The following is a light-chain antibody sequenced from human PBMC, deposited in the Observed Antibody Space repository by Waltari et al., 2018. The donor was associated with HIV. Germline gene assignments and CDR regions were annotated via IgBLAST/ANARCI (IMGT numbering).Light chain of an antibody. CDR2: NNN. Sequence: QSVLTQPPSASGTPGQRVTIFCSGSSSNLGSNTLNWYQHLPGTAPKLLIYNNNQRPSGVPERFSGSKSGTSASLAISGLQSEDEADYYCAAWDDSLNGRVFGGGTKLTVL. CDR1: SSNLGSNT. J-gene: IGLJ2*01. CDR3: AAWDDSLNGRV. V-gene: IGLV1-44*01.